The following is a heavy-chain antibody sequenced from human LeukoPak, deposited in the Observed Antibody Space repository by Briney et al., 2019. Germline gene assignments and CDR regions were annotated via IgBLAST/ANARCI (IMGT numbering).Heavy chain of an antibody. CDR3: ASADSNWSGYYPFDY. CDR2: IYYSGST. V-gene: IGHV4-39*01. D-gene: IGHD3-3*01. Sequence: PSETLSLTCTVSGASISSSSYYWGWIRQPPGKGLEWIGSIYYSGSTYYNPSLRSRVTISVDTSKNQFSLKLSSVTAADTAVYYCASADSNWSGYYPFDYWGQGTLVTVSS. J-gene: IGHJ4*02. CDR1: GASISSSSYY.